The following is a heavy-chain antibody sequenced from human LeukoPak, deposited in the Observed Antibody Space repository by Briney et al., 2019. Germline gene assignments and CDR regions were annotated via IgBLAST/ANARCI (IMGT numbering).Heavy chain of an antibody. CDR3: AKDPLTTVTNFYFDY. V-gene: IGHV3-21*01. J-gene: IGHJ4*02. CDR1: GFTFSSYS. Sequence: GGSLRLSCAASGFTFSSYSMNWVRQAPGKGLEWASSISSSSSYIYYADSVKGRFTISRDNSKNTLYLQMNSLRAEGTAVYYCAKDPLTTVTNFYFDYWGQGTLVTVSS. CDR2: ISSSSSYI. D-gene: IGHD4-11*01.